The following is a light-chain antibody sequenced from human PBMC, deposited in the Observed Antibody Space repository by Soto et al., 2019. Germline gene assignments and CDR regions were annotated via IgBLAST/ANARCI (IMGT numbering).Light chain of an antibody. J-gene: IGKJ1*01. CDR3: LQDYDYPWT. Sequence: ATQLTQSPSSLSASVGDRVTITCRASQGIRDDLGWYQQKPGKAPKFLIYAASTLQSGVPSRFSGSGSGTDFTLTISSLQPEDFATYYCLQDYDYPWTFGQGTKVEIK. CDR2: AAS. V-gene: IGKV1-6*01. CDR1: QGIRDD.